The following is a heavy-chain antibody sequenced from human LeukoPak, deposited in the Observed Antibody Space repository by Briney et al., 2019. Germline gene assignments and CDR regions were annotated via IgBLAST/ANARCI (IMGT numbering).Heavy chain of an antibody. CDR1: GFTFSSYA. D-gene: IGHD6-13*01. CDR2: MSYDGNNN. J-gene: IGHJ4*02. V-gene: IGHV3-30-3*01. Sequence: TGGSLRLSCAASGFTFSSYAMHWVRQAPGKGLEWVAVMSYDGNNNYYVDSVKGRFTLSRDSSKNTLYLQMNSLRPEDTAVYYCTREWGAAADYWGQGTLVTVSS. CDR3: TREWGAAADY.